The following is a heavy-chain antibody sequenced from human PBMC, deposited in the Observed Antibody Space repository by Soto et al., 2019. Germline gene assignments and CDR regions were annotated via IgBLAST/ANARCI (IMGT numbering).Heavy chain of an antibody. V-gene: IGHV3-21*03. J-gene: IGHJ6*04. CDR2: ISSSSSYI. CDR3: ARDLGYCSSTSCPPRVV. Sequence: EVQLVESGGGLVKPGGSLRLSCAASGFTFSSYSMNWVRQAPGKGLEWVSSISSSSSYIYYADSVKGRFTISRDNAKTSLYLQMNSLRAEDTAVYYCARDLGYCSSTSCPPRVVWGKGTTVTVSS. CDR1: GFTFSSYS. D-gene: IGHD2-2*01.